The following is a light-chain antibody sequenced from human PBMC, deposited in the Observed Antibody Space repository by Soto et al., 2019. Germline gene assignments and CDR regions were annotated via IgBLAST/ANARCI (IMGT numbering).Light chain of an antibody. J-gene: IGKJ4*01. V-gene: IGKV3-11*01. CDR3: QQRSNWPPT. CDR1: QSVSSY. Sequence: EIVLTQSQATLYLSPGESATLSFTASQSVSSYLAWYQQKPGQAPRLLIYDASNRATGIPARFSGSGSGTDFTLTISSLEPEDFAVYYCQQRSNWPPTFGGGTKVDIK. CDR2: DAS.